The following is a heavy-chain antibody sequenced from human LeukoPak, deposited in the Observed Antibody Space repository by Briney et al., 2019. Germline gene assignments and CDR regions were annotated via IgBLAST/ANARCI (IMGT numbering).Heavy chain of an antibody. V-gene: IGHV4-59*01. J-gene: IGHJ4*02. CDR1: GGSISSFY. CDR2: IYYSGST. Sequence: SETLSLTCTVSGGSISSFYWSWIRQPPGKGLEWIGYIYYSGSTNYNPSLKSRVTISVDTSKNQFSLKLSSVTAADTAVYYCARGAVAGREGYYFDYWGQGTLVTVSS. CDR3: ARGAVAGREGYYFDY. D-gene: IGHD6-19*01.